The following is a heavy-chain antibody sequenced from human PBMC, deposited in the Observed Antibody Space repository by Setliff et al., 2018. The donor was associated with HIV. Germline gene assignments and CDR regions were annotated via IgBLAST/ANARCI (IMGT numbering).Heavy chain of an antibody. D-gene: IGHD2-21*01. Sequence: PGGSLRLSCAASGFTFNNAWMNWVRQAPGKGLEWLGRIKKSSDGGKTDYASPVKGRFTISRDDSKNTLYLQMNSLKTDDTGVYFCATDNGPSYSMDIWGQGTTVTVSS. CDR3: ATDNGPSYSMDI. V-gene: IGHV3-15*01. CDR1: GFTFNNAW. CDR2: IKKSSDGGKT. J-gene: IGHJ6*02.